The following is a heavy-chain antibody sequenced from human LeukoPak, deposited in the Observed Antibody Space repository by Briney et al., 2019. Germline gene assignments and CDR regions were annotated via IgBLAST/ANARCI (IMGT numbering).Heavy chain of an antibody. CDR2: ISSSSSYI. Sequence: GGSLRLSCAASGFTFSGYWMHWVRQAPGKGLEWVSSISSSSSYIYYADSVKGRFTISRDNAKNSLYLQMNSLRAEDTAVYYCARDSWSNVVVAASSIADYWGQGTLVTVSS. D-gene: IGHD2-15*01. J-gene: IGHJ4*02. CDR3: ARDSWSNVVVAASSIADY. V-gene: IGHV3-21*01. CDR1: GFTFSGYW.